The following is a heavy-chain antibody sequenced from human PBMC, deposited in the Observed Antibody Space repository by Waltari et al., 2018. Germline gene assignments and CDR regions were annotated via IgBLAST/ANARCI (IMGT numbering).Heavy chain of an antibody. Sequence: EVQLLESGGGLVQPGGSLRLSCAASGFTFSSYAMSWVRQAPGKGREGVSSISESDGRTYYADSVKGRFTISRDNSKNTLYLQMNSLRAEDTAVYYCAKAIRDGYNKWGQGTLVTVSS. CDR1: GFTFSSYA. J-gene: IGHJ4*02. CDR2: ISESDGRT. V-gene: IGHV3-23*01. CDR3: AKAIRDGYNK. D-gene: IGHD5-12*01.